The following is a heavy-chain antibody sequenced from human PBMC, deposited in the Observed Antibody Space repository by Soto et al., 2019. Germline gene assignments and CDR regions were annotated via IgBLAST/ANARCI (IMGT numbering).Heavy chain of an antibody. CDR3: ARRLEPDYCDWHYVDY. V-gene: IGHV4-30-4*01. Sequence: QVHLQESGPGLVRPSQTLSLTCTVSGGSITSGDSYWSWIRQPPGKGLEWIGYIYSRGSTYYNQSLRSRCTNSIDTSKPQFSLRLSSVTAADTAVYYCARRLEPDYCDWHYVDYWGQGTLLTVSS. J-gene: IGHJ4*02. CDR2: IYSRGST. CDR1: GGSITSGDSY. D-gene: IGHD4-17*01.